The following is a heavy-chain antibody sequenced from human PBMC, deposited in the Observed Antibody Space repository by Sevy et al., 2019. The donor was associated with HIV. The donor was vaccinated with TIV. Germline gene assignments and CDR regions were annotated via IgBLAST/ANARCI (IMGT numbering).Heavy chain of an antibody. V-gene: IGHV3-74*01. D-gene: IGHD3-9*01. J-gene: IGHJ4*01. CDR3: ARGDILTGRYPGY. CDR2: IDSEGSSP. Sequence: GSLRLSCTVSGFTFSSYWMHWVRQTPGRGLVWVSRIDSEGSSPIYADSVRGRFTTSRDNANNTLYLQMNSLRAEDTAVYYCARGDILTGRYPGYWGHGTLVTVSS. CDR1: GFTFSSYW.